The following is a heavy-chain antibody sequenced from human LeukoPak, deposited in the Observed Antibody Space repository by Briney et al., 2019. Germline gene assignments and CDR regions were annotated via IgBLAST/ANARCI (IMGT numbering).Heavy chain of an antibody. CDR1: GFRFSDFT. CDR3: GKEGGA. V-gene: IGHV3-23*01. CDR2: IGGRGGCT. Sequence: GGSLRLSCAASGFRFSDFTMTWVRQAPGKGPEWVSAIGGRGGCTYYADSLGGRFTISRDNSKDMLYLQMNSLKVEDTATYYCGKEGGAWGQGTKVTVSS. D-gene: IGHD3-16*01. J-gene: IGHJ5*02.